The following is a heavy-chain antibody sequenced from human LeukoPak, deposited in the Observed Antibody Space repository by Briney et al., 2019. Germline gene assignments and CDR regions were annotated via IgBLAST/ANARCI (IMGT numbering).Heavy chain of an antibody. CDR1: GGSFSGYY. J-gene: IGHJ4*02. Sequence: SETLSLTCAVYGGSFSGYYWSWIRQPPGKGLEWIGEINHSGSTNYNPSLKSRVTISVDTSKNQFSLKRSSVTAADTAVYYCARGRTVTTLDYWGQGTLVTVSS. CDR3: ARGRTVTTLDY. CDR2: INHSGST. D-gene: IGHD4-11*01. V-gene: IGHV4-34*01.